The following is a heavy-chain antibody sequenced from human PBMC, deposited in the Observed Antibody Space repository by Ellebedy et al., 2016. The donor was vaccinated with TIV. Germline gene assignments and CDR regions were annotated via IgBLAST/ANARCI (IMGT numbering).Heavy chain of an antibody. J-gene: IGHJ3*01. V-gene: IGHV3-23*01. CDR1: GFTFSSYA. CDR2: ISDSGGNT. Sequence: GESLKISCAASGFTFSSYAMCWVRQAPGKGLEWVSTISDSGGNTHFPDSVKGRFTISRDNSRNTVYLQMNSLRAEDTAIYYCARDPVGVGPAFDVWGQGTMVTVSS. CDR3: ARDPVGVGPAFDV. D-gene: IGHD4-23*01.